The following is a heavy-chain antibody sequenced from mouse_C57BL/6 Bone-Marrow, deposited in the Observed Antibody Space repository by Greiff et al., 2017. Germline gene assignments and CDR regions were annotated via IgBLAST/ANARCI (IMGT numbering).Heavy chain of an antibody. J-gene: IGHJ4*01. Sequence: VQLQQSGAELMKPGASVKLSCKATGYTFTGYWIEWVKQRPGHGLEWIGEILPGSGSTNYNEKFKGKATFTADKSSNTAYMQLSSLTTEDSAIYYCARSGYYYGSSSYYYAMDYWGQGTSVTVSS. CDR2: ILPGSGST. D-gene: IGHD1-1*01. CDR1: GYTFTGYW. V-gene: IGHV1-9*01. CDR3: ARSGYYYGSSSYYYAMDY.